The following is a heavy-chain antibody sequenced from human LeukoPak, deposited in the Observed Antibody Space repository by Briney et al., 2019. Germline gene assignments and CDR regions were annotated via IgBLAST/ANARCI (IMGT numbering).Heavy chain of an antibody. V-gene: IGHV4-31*03. CDR2: IYYSGST. J-gene: IGHJ6*03. Sequence: SETLSLTCTVSGGSISSGGYYWSWIRQHPGKGLEWIGYIYYSGSTYYNPSLKSRVTISVGTSKNQFSLKLSSVTAADTAVYYCARVSAVTTLTYYYMDVWGKGTTVTVSS. CDR3: ARVSAVTTLTYYYMDV. D-gene: IGHD4-11*01. CDR1: GGSISSGGYY.